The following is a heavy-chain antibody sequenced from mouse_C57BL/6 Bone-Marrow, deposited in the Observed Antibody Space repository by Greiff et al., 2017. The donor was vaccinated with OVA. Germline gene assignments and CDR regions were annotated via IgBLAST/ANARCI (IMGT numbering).Heavy chain of an antibody. CDR3: ARGGFSLGYFDV. CDR2: INPSNGGT. CDR1: GYTFTSYW. J-gene: IGHJ1*03. D-gene: IGHD1-1*02. V-gene: IGHV1-53*01. Sequence: QVQLQQPGTELVKPGASVKLSCTASGYTFTSYWMHWVQQRPGQGLEWIGNINPSNGGTNYNEKFKSKATLTVAKSSSTAFLQLSSLTSEDSAVYYCARGGFSLGYFDVWGTGTTVTVSS.